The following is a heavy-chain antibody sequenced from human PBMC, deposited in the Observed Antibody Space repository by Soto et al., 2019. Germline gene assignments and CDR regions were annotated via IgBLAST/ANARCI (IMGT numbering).Heavy chain of an antibody. Sequence: EVQLVESGGGLVQPGGSLRLSCAASGFTFSSYSMNWVRQAPGKGLEWVSYISSSSSTIYYADSVKGRFNISRDNAKNSLYLQMNSLRAEDTAVYYCARDGFWYFDYWGQGTLVTVSS. J-gene: IGHJ4*02. D-gene: IGHD3-3*01. CDR1: GFTFSSYS. CDR3: ARDGFWYFDY. CDR2: ISSSSSTI. V-gene: IGHV3-48*01.